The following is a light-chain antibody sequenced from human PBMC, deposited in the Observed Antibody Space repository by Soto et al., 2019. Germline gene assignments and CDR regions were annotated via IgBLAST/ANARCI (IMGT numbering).Light chain of an antibody. J-gene: IGLJ3*02. Sequence: QSVLTQPASVSGSPGQSITISCTGTSNDIGAYNYVSWYQQSPDKAPKLLIYDVNNRPSGVSTRFSGSKSGNTASLTISGLQAEDEADYYCSSYTKASTLVVFGGGTKRTVL. CDR2: DVN. CDR3: SSYTKASTLVV. CDR1: SNDIGAYNY. V-gene: IGLV2-14*01.